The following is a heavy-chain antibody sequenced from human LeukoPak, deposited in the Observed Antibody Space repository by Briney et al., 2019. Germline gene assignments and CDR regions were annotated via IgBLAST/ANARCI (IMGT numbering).Heavy chain of an antibody. Sequence: GASVKVSCKASGYTLISYSISWVRQAPGQGLEWTGWISAYNGHTNYAQKLQGRVTMTTDTSTSTAYMELRSLRPDDTAVYYCARGDCSSDTCYLREYFQHWGQGTLVTVSS. CDR1: GYTLISYS. V-gene: IGHV1-18*01. J-gene: IGHJ1*01. CDR2: ISAYNGHT. CDR3: ARGDCSSDTCYLREYFQH. D-gene: IGHD2-15*01.